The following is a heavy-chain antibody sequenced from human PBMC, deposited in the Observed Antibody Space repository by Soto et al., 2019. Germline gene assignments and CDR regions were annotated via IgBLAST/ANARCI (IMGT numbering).Heavy chain of an antibody. Sequence: EVQLVQSGGGLVQPGGSLRLSCAASGFTLSDHYVDWVRQAPGKGLEWVGRSRNKRNSYSTEYAASVSGRFSLSRDEAQNSVYLQMNSLRSEDTATYFCVRTPTTTYYPDYWGQGTLVTVSS. CDR2: SRNKRNSYST. D-gene: IGHD3-10*01. V-gene: IGHV3-72*01. CDR1: GFTLSDHY. CDR3: VRTPTTTYYPDY. J-gene: IGHJ4*02.